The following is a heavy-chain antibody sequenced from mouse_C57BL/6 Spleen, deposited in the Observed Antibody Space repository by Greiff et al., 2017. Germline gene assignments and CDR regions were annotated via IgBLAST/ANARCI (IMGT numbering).Heavy chain of an antibody. V-gene: IGHV5-17*01. D-gene: IGHD1-1*01. CDR3: AREPLRNY. CDR2: ISSGGSTI. J-gene: IGHJ2*01. Sequence: EVNLVESGGGLVKPGGSLKLSCAASGFTFSDYGMHWVRQAPEKGLEWVAYISSGGSTIYYADTVKGRFTISRDNAKNTLFLQMTSLRSEDTAMYYCAREPLRNYWGQGTTLTVSS. CDR1: GFTFSDYG.